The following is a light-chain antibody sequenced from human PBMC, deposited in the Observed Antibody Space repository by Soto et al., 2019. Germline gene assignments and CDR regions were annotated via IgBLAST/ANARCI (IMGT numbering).Light chain of an antibody. CDR2: RTS. J-gene: IGKJ5*01. CDR3: QQLGSSVT. V-gene: IGKV3-20*01. CDR1: PSVSGSN. Sequence: EIVWRQSPGTLSLSRERVDPLSCRASPSVSGSNLAWYQQKPGQAPRLLIYRTSTRATGIPDRFSGSGYGTDFTLTITRLAREDFVVYYCQQLGSSVTFGQGTRLEIK.